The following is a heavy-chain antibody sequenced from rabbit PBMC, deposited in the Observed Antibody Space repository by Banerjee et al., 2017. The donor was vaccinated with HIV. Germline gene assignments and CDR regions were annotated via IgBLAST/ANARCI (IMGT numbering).Heavy chain of an antibody. D-gene: IGHD6-1*01. V-gene: IGHV1S7*01. CDR3: ARGMAYGYADNAYAVDL. CDR1: GFDFSGYY. J-gene: IGHJ4*01. Sequence: QLEESGGDLVKPEGSLTLTCTASGFDFSGYYMSWVRQAPGKGLEWIGIIYTGKGSTDYASWVNGRFTISSDNAQNTVDLQMNSLTAADTATYFCARGMAYGYADNAYAVDLWGPGTLVTVS. CDR2: IYTGKGST.